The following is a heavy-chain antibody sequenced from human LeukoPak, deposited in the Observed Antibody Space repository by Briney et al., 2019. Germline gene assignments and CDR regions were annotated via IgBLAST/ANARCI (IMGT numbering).Heavy chain of an antibody. D-gene: IGHD2-2*01. V-gene: IGHV4-61*01. Sequence: SETLSLTCTVSGGSISSSSYYWSWIRQPPGKGLEWLGYIYYSGNTNYNPSLRSRVTISVDTSKNQFSLKLNSVTAADTAVYYCARSRCGSTSTNYYMDVWGKGTTVTVSS. CDR1: GGSISSSSYY. J-gene: IGHJ6*03. CDR3: ARSRCGSTSTNYYMDV. CDR2: IYYSGNT.